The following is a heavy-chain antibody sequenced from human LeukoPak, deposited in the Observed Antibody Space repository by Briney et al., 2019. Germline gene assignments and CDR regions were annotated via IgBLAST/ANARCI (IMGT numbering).Heavy chain of an antibody. Sequence: GGSLRLSCAASGFTFSSYWMSWVRQAPGKGLEWVANIKQDGSEKYYVDSVKGRFTISRDNAKNSLYLQMNSLRSEDTAVYYCARDGGYCSGGSCYYFDYWGQGTLVTVSS. CDR1: GFTFSSYW. D-gene: IGHD2-15*01. CDR2: IKQDGSEK. CDR3: ARDGGYCSGGSCYYFDY. V-gene: IGHV3-7*01. J-gene: IGHJ4*02.